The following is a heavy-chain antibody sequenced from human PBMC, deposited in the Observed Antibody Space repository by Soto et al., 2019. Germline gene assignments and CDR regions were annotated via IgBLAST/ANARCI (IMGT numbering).Heavy chain of an antibody. CDR2: INSDGSSI. CDR1: GFTFSSYW. V-gene: IGHV3-74*01. D-gene: IGHD2-15*01. Sequence: EVQLVESGGGLGQPGESLRLSCAASGFTFSSYWMHWVRQAPGKGLVWVSRINSDGSSISYAGSVKGRFTISRDNAKNTLYLQMNSLRAEDTAVYYCVRTSLVVAAATREDYWGKGTLVTVYS. J-gene: IGHJ4*02. CDR3: VRTSLVVAAATREDY.